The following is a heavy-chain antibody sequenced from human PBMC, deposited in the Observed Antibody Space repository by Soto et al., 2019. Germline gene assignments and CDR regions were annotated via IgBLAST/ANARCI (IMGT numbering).Heavy chain of an antibody. CDR2: IDPSDSYT. Sequence: GESLKISCKGSGYSFTSYWISWVRQMPGKGLEWMGRIDPSDSYTHYSPSFQGHVTISADKSISTAYLQWSSLKASDTAMYYCARLPPIGGYDSYYFYGMDVWGQGTTVTVSS. CDR1: GYSFTSYW. J-gene: IGHJ6*02. D-gene: IGHD5-12*01. CDR3: ARLPPIGGYDSYYFYGMDV. V-gene: IGHV5-10-1*01.